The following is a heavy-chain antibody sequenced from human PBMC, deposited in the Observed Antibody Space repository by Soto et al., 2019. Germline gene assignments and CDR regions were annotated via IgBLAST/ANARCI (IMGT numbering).Heavy chain of an antibody. CDR1: GGSISSGGYS. D-gene: IGHD6-6*01. V-gene: IGHV4-30-2*01. CDR3: ASGSHVPHY. CDR2: ISYSGST. J-gene: IGHJ4*02. Sequence: QLQLQESGSGLVKPSQTLSLTCAVSGGSISSGGYSWSWIRQPPGKGLEWIGYISYSGSTYYNPSLKSRVTISVDRSKNQFSLRLSSVTAADTAMYYCASGSHVPHYWGQGTLVTVSS.